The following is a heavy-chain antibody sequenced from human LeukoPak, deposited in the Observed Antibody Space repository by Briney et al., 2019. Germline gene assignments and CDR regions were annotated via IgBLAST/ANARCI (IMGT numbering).Heavy chain of an antibody. Sequence: SETLSLTCTVSGGSISSSSYYWDWIRQPPGKGLEWIGTIYYSGSSYYKPSLKSRVTISVDTSKNQFSLKLSSVAAEDTAVYYCARRPRNSGYETYYMDVWGKGTTVTVSS. CDR1: GGSISSSSYY. J-gene: IGHJ6*03. CDR2: IYYSGSS. D-gene: IGHD5-12*01. CDR3: ARRPRNSGYETYYMDV. V-gene: IGHV4-39*01.